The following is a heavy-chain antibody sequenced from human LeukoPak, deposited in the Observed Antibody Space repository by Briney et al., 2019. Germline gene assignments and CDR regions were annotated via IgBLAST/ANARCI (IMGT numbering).Heavy chain of an antibody. V-gene: IGHV1-69*13. CDR2: IIPIFGTA. CDR1: GGTFSSYA. Sequence: ASVKVSCKASGGTFSSYAISWVRQAPGQGLEWMGGIIPIFGTANYAQKFQGRVTINADESTSTAYMELSSLRSEDTAVYYCARACGGGSCRRNWFDPWGQGTLVTVSS. D-gene: IGHD2-15*01. CDR3: ARACGGGSCRRNWFDP. J-gene: IGHJ5*02.